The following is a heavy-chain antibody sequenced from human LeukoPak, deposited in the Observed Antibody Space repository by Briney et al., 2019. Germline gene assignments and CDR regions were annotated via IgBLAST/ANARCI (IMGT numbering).Heavy chain of an antibody. CDR3: AKDMSPNYYGSGSYYPSPDY. CDR1: GFTFSSYG. D-gene: IGHD3-10*01. V-gene: IGHV3-30*02. J-gene: IGHJ4*02. CDR2: IRYDGSNK. Sequence: PGGSLRLSCAASGFTFSSYGMHWVRQAPGKGLEWVAFIRYDGSNKNYADSVKGRFTISRDNSKNTLYLQMNSLRAEDTALYYCAKDMSPNYYGSGSYYPSPDYWGQGTLVTVSS.